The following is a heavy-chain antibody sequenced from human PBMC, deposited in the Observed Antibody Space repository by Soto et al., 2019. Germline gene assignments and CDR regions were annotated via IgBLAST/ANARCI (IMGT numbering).Heavy chain of an antibody. CDR2: ISGSGGST. CDR1: GFTFSSYA. V-gene: IGHV3-23*01. Sequence: EVQLLESGGGLVQPGGSLRLSCAASGFTFSSYAMSWVRQAPGKGLEWVSAISGSGGSTYYADSVKGRFTISRDNSKNTLYLQMNSLRAEDTAVYYCAKVKVWTCTTVVCLYYYGMDVWGQGTTVTVSS. J-gene: IGHJ6*02. CDR3: AKVKVWTCTTVVCLYYYGMDV. D-gene: IGHD2-8*01.